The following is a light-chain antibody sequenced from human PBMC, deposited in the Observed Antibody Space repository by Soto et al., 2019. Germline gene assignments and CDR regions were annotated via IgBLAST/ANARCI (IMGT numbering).Light chain of an antibody. V-gene: IGKV3-15*01. CDR1: QSVSSN. CDR3: QQYHNWPYT. J-gene: IGKJ2*01. CDR2: GAS. Sequence: EIVMTQSPATLSVSPGERATLSCRASQSVSSNLAWYHQKPRQAPRLLIYGASTRATCIPARFSGSGSGTEFTLTINSLQSEDFAVYFCQQYHNWPYTFGQGTKLEIK.